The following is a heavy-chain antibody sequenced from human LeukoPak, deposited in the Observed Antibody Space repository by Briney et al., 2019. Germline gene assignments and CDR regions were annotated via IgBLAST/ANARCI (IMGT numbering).Heavy chain of an antibody. Sequence: GGSLRLSCAASGFTFSSYWMNWARQAPGKGLEWVASINHNGNVNYYVDSVKGRFTISRDNAKNSLYLQMDSLRVEDTAVYYCATFCSGGDCYSFAPWGQGTLVTVSS. CDR1: GFTFSSYW. V-gene: IGHV3-7*03. J-gene: IGHJ5*02. CDR3: ATFCSGGDCYSFAP. D-gene: IGHD2-15*01. CDR2: INHNGNVN.